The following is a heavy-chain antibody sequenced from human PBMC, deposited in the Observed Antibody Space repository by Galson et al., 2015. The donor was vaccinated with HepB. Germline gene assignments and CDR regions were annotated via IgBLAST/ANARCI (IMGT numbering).Heavy chain of an antibody. CDR2: ISSYNGNS. J-gene: IGHJ6*02. Sequence: SVKVSCKASGYTFTSDGISWVRQAPGQGLEWMGWISSYNGNSNSAQKLQGRFRMTTDTSTNTTYMELRGLRSDDTAVYYCARDGNYHGMDVWGQGTTVTVSS. CDR1: GYTFTSDG. CDR3: ARDGNYHGMDV. V-gene: IGHV1-18*01. D-gene: IGHD1-1*01.